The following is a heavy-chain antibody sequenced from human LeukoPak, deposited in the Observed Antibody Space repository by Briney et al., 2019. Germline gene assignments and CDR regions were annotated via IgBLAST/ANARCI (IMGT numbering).Heavy chain of an antibody. J-gene: IGHJ6*04. V-gene: IGHV3-23*01. CDR1: GFTFSSYD. CDR3: AELGITMIGGV. D-gene: IGHD3-10*02. Sequence: GGSLRLSCAASGFTFSSYDMSWVRQAPGKGPEWVSTISGSGGSTYYADSVKGRFTISRDNAKNSLYLQMNSLRAEDTAVYYCAELGITMIGGVWGKGTTVTSPQ. CDR2: ISGSGGST.